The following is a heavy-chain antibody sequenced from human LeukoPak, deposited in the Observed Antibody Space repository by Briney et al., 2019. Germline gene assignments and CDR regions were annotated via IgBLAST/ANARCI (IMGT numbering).Heavy chain of an antibody. Sequence: ASVKVSCKASGGTFSSYAISWVRQAPGQGLEWMGGIIPIFGTANYAQKFQGRVTITADKSTSTAYMELSSLRSEDTAVYYCARGNYYDSSGFTYYYYYYMDVWGKGTTVTVSS. CDR1: GGTFSSYA. J-gene: IGHJ6*03. D-gene: IGHD3-22*01. CDR2: IIPIFGTA. V-gene: IGHV1-69*06. CDR3: ARGNYYDSSGFTYYYYYYMDV.